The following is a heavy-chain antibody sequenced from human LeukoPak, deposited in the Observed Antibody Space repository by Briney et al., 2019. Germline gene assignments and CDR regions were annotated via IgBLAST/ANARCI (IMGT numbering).Heavy chain of an antibody. CDR2: INPNNGGT. CDR1: GYTFSAYY. Sequence: GASVKVSCKASGYTFSAYYMRWVRQAPGQGLEWMGWINPNNGGTNYAQKFRGRVSMTRDTSTSTVYMELSSLRSDDTAIYYCARDQASNTLWSVGQSHWGQGTLVTVSS. J-gene: IGHJ4*02. CDR3: ARDQASNTLWSVGQSH. V-gene: IGHV1-2*02. D-gene: IGHD3-3*01.